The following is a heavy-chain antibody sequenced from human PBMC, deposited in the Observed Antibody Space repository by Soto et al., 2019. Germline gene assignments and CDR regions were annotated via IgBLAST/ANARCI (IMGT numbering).Heavy chain of an antibody. CDR3: AKDAEMDIVVVAVAEYFDS. V-gene: IGHV3-30*18. Sequence: QVQLEESGGGVVQPGKSLRLSCAGSGFTFNSYGMHWVRQTPGKGLEWVAGISKDGSKKHYLASVEGRFTISRDNSKNTLALQMDSLISDDTALYYCAKDAEMDIVVVAVAEYFDSWGPGTLVIVSS. J-gene: IGHJ4*02. CDR1: GFTFNSYG. CDR2: ISKDGSKK. D-gene: IGHD2-21*02.